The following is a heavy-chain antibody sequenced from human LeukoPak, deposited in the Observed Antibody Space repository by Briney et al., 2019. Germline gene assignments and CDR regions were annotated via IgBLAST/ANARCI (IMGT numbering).Heavy chain of an antibody. CDR3: ARGPPVYYDFWSGYYTGLDY. J-gene: IGHJ4*02. D-gene: IGHD3-3*01. CDR1: GYTFTSYD. V-gene: IGHV1-8*03. CDR2: MNPNSGNT. Sequence: ASXXVXCKASGYTFTSYDINWVRQATGQGLEWMGWMNPNSGNTGYARKFQGRVTITRNTSISTDYMELSSLRSEDTAVYYCARGPPVYYDFWSGYYTGLDYWGQGTLVTVSS.